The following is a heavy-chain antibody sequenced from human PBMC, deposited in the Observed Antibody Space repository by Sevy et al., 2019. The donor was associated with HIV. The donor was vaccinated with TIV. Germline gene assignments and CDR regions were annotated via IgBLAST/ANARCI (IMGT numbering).Heavy chain of an antibody. D-gene: IGHD3-16*02. CDR2: IYYSGST. CDR1: GGSISGYY. V-gene: IGHV4-59*13. J-gene: IGHJ5*02. CDR3: ARDESLGELSPHWFAP. Sequence: SETLSLTCTVSGGSISGYYWSWIRQPPGKGLEWIGNIYYSGSTNYNPSLKSRVTISLDTSKNQFSLKLSSVTAADTAVYYCARDESLGELSPHWFAPWGQGTLVTVSS.